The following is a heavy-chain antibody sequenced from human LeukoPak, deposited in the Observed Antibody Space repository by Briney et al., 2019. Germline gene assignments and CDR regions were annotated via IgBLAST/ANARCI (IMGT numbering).Heavy chain of an antibody. CDR3: ARDPPKDIVVVPAAPAGY. Sequence: GGSLRLSCAASGFTFSSYAMHWVRQAPGKGLEWVAVISYDGSNKYYADSVKGRFTISRDNSKNTLYLQMNSLRAEDTAVYYCARDPPKDIVVVPAAPAGYWGQGTLVTVSS. D-gene: IGHD2-2*01. CDR1: GFTFSSYA. J-gene: IGHJ4*02. V-gene: IGHV3-30-3*01. CDR2: ISYDGSNK.